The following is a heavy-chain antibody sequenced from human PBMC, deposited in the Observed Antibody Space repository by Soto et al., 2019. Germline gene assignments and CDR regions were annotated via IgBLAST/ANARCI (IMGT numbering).Heavy chain of an antibody. V-gene: IGHV3-30-3*01. CDR2: ISYAGTNK. J-gene: IGHJ4*02. D-gene: IGHD5-18*01. CDR1: GFTFSTYA. Sequence: ESGGGVVQPGRSLRLSCAASGFTFSTYAMHWVRQAPGKGLEWVAVISYAGTNKYYADSVKGRFTISRDNSKNTLYLQMNSLRAEDTAVYYCTRDLDTTMADYYFDYWGRGTLVTVSS. CDR3: TRDLDTTMADYYFDY.